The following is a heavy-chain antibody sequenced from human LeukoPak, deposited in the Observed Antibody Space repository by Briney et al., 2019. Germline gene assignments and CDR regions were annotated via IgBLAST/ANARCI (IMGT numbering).Heavy chain of an antibody. V-gene: IGHV3-74*01. Sequence: GGSLRLSCAASGFTFSTYWMHWVRQAPGKGLVWVSRINTNGRTTTYADSVKGRFTISSDNTKNTLYLQMDSLRAEDTAIYYCTRGGENDYSDSWGQGTLVTVSS. CDR2: INTNGRTT. CDR1: GFTFSTYW. J-gene: IGHJ4*02. CDR3: TRGGENDYSDS. D-gene: IGHD3-16*01.